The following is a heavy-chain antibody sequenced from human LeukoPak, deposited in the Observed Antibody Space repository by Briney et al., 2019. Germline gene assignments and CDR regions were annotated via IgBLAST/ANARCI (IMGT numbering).Heavy chain of an antibody. D-gene: IGHD6-6*01. J-gene: IGHJ4*02. CDR3: ARDLGTIATRPFDY. CDR1: GGSISSGAYY. V-gene: IGHV4-31*11. CDR2: IYSSGSS. Sequence: TLSLTCAVSGGSISSGAYYWSWIRQHPGRGLEWIGYIYSSGSSYYNPSLNSRVTISLDTSQNQFSLTLSSVTAADTAVYYCARDLGTIATRPFDYWGQGALVTVSS.